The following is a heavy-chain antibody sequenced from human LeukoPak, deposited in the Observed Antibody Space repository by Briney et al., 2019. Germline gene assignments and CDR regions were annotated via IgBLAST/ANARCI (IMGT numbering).Heavy chain of an antibody. CDR3: AVGADCSGGSCYKFDP. Sequence: PSETLSLTCTVSGGSISNYYWSWIRQPPGKGPEWIGYIYYSGSTNYNPSLKSRVTISVDTSKNQSSLKLSSVTAADTAVYYCAVGADCSGGSCYKFDPWGQGTLVTVSS. CDR2: IYYSGST. CDR1: GGSISNYY. V-gene: IGHV4-59*08. D-gene: IGHD2-15*01. J-gene: IGHJ5*02.